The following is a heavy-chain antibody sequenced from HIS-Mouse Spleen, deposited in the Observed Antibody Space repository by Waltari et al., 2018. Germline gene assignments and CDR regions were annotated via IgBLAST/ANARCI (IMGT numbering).Heavy chain of an antibody. J-gene: IGHJ4*02. V-gene: IGHV3-9*01. CDR2: ISWNSGSI. D-gene: IGHD1-26*01. Sequence: EVQLVESGGGLVQPGRSLRLSCAASGFTFDDYAMHWVRQAPGKGLEWVSGISWNSGSIGYADSVKGRFTISRDNAKNSLYLQMNSLRAEDTALYYCAKVSGSYAYWGQGTLVTVSS. CDR3: AKVSGSYAY. CDR1: GFTFDDYA.